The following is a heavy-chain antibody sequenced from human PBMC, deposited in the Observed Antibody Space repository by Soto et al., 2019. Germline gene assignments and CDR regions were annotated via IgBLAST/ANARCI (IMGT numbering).Heavy chain of an antibody. D-gene: IGHD3-3*01. Sequence: GASVKVSCKASGYTFTSYYMHWVRQAPGQGLEWMGIINPSGGSTSYAQKFQGRVTMTRDTSTSTVYMELSSLRSEDTAVYYCARDLLDFWSVYPKIPNYYSYYGMDVWGQGTTVTVS. CDR2: INPSGGST. CDR3: ARDLLDFWSVYPKIPNYYSYYGMDV. V-gene: IGHV1-46*01. CDR1: GYTFTSYY. J-gene: IGHJ6*02.